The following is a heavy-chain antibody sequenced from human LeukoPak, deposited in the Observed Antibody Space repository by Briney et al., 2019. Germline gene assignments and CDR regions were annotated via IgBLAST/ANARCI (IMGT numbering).Heavy chain of an antibody. CDR3: ARPQRAVTMFYYYYYGMDV. V-gene: IGHV1-8*01. J-gene: IGHJ6*02. Sequence: ASVKVSCKASGYTFTSYDINWVRQATGQGLEWMGWMNPNSGNTGYAQKFQGRVTMTRDTSISTAYMELSRLRSDDTAVYYCARPQRAVTMFYYYYYGMDVWGQGTTVTVSS. D-gene: IGHD4-17*01. CDR1: GYTFTSYD. CDR2: MNPNSGNT.